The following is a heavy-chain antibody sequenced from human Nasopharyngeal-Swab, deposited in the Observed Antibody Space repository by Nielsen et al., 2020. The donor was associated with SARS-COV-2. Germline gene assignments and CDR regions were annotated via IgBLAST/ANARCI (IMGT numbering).Heavy chain of an antibody. CDR3: AKEEVPNDY. J-gene: IGHJ4*02. Sequence: GESLKISCEVSGFNFRNSAMSWVRQAPGKGLEWVSGISISGVTTYYAESVKGRFTISRDNSKNTLYLQMNSLRVDDTAIYYCAKEEVPNDYWGQGTLVTVSS. CDR2: ISISGVTT. V-gene: IGHV3-23*01. CDR1: GFNFRNSA.